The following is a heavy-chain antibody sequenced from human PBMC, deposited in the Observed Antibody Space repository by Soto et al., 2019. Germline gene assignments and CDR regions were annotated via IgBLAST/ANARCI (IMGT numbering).Heavy chain of an antibody. V-gene: IGHV2-5*02. J-gene: IGHJ4*02. D-gene: IGHD3-16*01. CDR2: IYGDDDT. CDR3: AHQGGGLFPFDN. Sequence: QITLKESGPTLVKPTQTLTLTCTFSGFSLSTSGVGVGWIRQPPGKALEWLAVIYGDDDTRYSPSLKSRLTITKDTSKNQVVLTMTNLDPVDTATYYCAHQGGGLFPFDNWGQGTLVTVSS. CDR1: GFSLSTSGVG.